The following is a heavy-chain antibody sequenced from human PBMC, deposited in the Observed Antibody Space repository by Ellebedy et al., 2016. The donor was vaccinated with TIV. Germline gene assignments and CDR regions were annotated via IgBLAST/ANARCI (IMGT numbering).Heavy chain of an antibody. CDR3: AREALNYYGMDV. V-gene: IGHV1-69*13. Sequence: SVKVSXKASGGTFSSYAISWVRQAPGRGLEWMGGIIPIFGTANYAQKFQGRVTITADESTSTAYMELSSLRSEDTAVYYCAREALNYYGMDVWGQGTTVTVSS. J-gene: IGHJ6*02. CDR1: GGTFSSYA. CDR2: IIPIFGTA.